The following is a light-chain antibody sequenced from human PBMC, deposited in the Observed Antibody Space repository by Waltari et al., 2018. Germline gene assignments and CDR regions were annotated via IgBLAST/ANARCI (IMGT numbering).Light chain of an antibody. CDR1: SSDVGSYNL. V-gene: IGLV2-23*02. J-gene: IGLJ2*01. CDR2: EVS. Sequence: QSALTQPASVSGSPGQSITISCTGTSSDVGSYNLVSWYQQHPGKAPKLMIYEVSKRPSGVSNLFSGSKSGNTASLTISGLQAEDEADYYCCSYAGSSTSKVFGGGTKLTVL. CDR3: CSYAGSSTSKV.